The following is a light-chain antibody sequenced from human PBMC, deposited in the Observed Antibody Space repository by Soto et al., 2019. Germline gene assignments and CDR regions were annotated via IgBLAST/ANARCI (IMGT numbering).Light chain of an antibody. Sequence: EIVLTQSPDTLSLSPGERVTLSCRASESVRGSHLAWYQHKPGQAPRLLMFGASSRATGIPDRFSGSGSGTDFTLTISSLEPEDFAVYYCQQRSNWPPGRTFGQGTKVDIK. CDR2: GAS. CDR3: QQRSNWPPGRT. J-gene: IGKJ1*01. CDR1: ESVRGSH. V-gene: IGKV3D-20*02.